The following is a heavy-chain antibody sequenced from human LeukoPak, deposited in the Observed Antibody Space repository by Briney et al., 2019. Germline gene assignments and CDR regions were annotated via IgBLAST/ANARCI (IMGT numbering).Heavy chain of an antibody. D-gene: IGHD3-10*01. Sequence: SETLSLTCSVSDGSISTYYWSWIRQPPGKGLEWIGHIYDSGSTNYNPSLKSRVTISVDTSKNQFSLKLTSVTAADTAVYYCARLIMNSTPLFDYWGQGTLVTVSS. CDR3: ARLIMNSTPLFDY. V-gene: IGHV4-59*01. CDR2: IYDSGST. CDR1: DGSISTYY. J-gene: IGHJ4*02.